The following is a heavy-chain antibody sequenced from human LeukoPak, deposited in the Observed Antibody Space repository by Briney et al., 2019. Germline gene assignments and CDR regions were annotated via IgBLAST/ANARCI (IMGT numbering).Heavy chain of an antibody. V-gene: IGHV4-59*01. CDR2: IYYSGST. J-gene: IGHJ6*03. CDR3: ARFGPHGSGSYYNVRGYYYMDV. D-gene: IGHD3-10*01. Sequence: PSETLSLTCTVSGGSISSYYRSWIRQPPGKGLEWIGYIYYSGSTNYNPSLKSRVTISVDTSKNQFSLKLSSVTAADTAVYYCARFGPHGSGSYYNVRGYYYMDVWGKGTTVTVSS. CDR1: GGSISSYY.